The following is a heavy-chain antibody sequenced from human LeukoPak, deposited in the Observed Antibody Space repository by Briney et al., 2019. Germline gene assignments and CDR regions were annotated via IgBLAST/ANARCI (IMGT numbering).Heavy chain of an antibody. Sequence: GGSLRLSCAASGFTFGSYGTHWVRQAPGKGLEWVAVIWYDGSNKYYADSVKGRFTISRDNSKNTLDLQMNSLRAADTAVYYCARDGLRGNNWFDPWGQGTLVTVSS. D-gene: IGHD5-24*01. CDR1: GFTFGSYG. CDR3: ARDGLRGNNWFDP. J-gene: IGHJ5*02. V-gene: IGHV3-33*01. CDR2: IWYDGSNK.